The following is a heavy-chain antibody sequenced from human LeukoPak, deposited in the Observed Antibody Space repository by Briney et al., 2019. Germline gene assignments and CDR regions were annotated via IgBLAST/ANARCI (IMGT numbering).Heavy chain of an antibody. V-gene: IGHV1-69*01. J-gene: IGHJ4*02. D-gene: IGHD3-22*01. CDR2: ITPIFGTA. CDR3: ARDAAIYDSGAYYYLW. CDR1: GGTFSRYA. Sequence: SVKVSCKASGGTFSRYAIRWMRQAPGQGLEWMGGITPIFGTANYAQKFQGRVTITADESTRTAYMELRSLKSEDTAVYYCARDAAIYDSGAYYYLWWGQGTLVTVSS.